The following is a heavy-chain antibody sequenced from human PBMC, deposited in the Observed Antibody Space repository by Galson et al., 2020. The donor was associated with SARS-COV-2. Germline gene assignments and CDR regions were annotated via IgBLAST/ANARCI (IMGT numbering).Heavy chain of an antibody. J-gene: IGHJ6*02. V-gene: IGHV4-4*02. Sequence: SETLSLTCAVSGGPISSSNWWSWVRQPPGKGLEWIGEIYHSGFTNYNTSFKSRVTITVDKPQTQCSLKLASVTAADAAVDSCARRSITHPSYYCGMDGWGQGTTVTVSS. D-gene: IGHD3-10*01. CDR1: GGPISSSNW. CDR2: IYHSGFT. CDR3: ARRSITHPSYYCGMDG.